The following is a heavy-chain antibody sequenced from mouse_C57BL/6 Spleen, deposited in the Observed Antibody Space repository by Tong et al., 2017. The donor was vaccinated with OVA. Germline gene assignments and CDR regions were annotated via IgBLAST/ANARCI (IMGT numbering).Heavy chain of an antibody. V-gene: IGHV1-14*01. CDR2: INPYNDGT. CDR3: VSPYAMDY. J-gene: IGHJ3*01. Sequence: EVQLQQSGPELVKPGASVKMSCKASGYTFTYFIMHWVKQKPGQGLEWIGYINPYNDGTKYNEKFKGKATLTSDKSSSTAYMELSSLTSEDSAVYYCVSPYAMDYWGQGTLVTVSA. CDR1: GYTFTYFI. D-gene: IGHD6-5*01.